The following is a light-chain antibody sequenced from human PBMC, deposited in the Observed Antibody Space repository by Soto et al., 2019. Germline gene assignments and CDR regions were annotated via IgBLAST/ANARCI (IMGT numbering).Light chain of an antibody. J-gene: IGLJ2*01. V-gene: IGLV2-14*03. CDR2: DVS. CDR1: ISDVGSYNY. CDR3: AAWDDSLSGGV. Sequence: QSALTQPASVSGSPGQSITISCTGTISDVGSYNYVSWYQQYPGKAPKLMIYDVSTRPSGVSDRFSGSKSGNTASLTISGLRSDDEADYYCAAWDDSLSGGVFGGGTKLTVL.